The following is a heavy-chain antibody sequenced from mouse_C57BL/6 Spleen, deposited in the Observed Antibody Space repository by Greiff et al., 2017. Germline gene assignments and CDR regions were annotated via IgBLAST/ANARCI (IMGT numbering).Heavy chain of an antibody. CDR3: TKHLFAY. CDR2: IDPENGDT. V-gene: IGHV14-4*01. J-gene: IGHJ3*01. CDR1: GFNIKDDY. Sequence: VQLQQSGAELVRPGASVKLSCTASGFNIKDDYMHWVKQRPEQGLEWIGWIDPENGDTEYASKFQGKATITADTSSNTAYLQLSSLQSEDTAVYSCTKHLFAYWGHGTLVTVSA.